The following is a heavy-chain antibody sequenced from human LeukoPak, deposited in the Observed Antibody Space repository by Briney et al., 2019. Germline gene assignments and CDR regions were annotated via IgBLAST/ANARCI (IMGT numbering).Heavy chain of an antibody. D-gene: IGHD3-3*01. CDR1: GGSISSSSYY. Sequence: SETLSLTCTVSGGSISSSSYYWGWIGQPPGKGLEWIGSIYYSGSTYYNPSLKSRVTISVDTSKNQFSLKLSSVTAADTAVYYCARVGVVNSDSYKNWGQGTLVTVSS. J-gene: IGHJ4*02. CDR3: ARVGVVNSDSYKN. CDR2: IYYSGST. V-gene: IGHV4-39*07.